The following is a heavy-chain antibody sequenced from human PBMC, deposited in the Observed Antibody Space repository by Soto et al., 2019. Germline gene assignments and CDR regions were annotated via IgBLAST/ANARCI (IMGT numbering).Heavy chain of an antibody. CDR3: AADILYGAFDY. CDR2: IVVGSGNT. J-gene: IGHJ4*02. Sequence: SVKVSCKAAGFTFTSSAVQWVRQARGQRLEWIGWIVVGSGNTNYAQKFRERVTITRDMSTSTAYMELSSLRSEDTAVYYCAADILYGAFDYWGQGTLVTVSS. CDR1: GFTFTSSA. D-gene: IGHD2-8*01. V-gene: IGHV1-58*01.